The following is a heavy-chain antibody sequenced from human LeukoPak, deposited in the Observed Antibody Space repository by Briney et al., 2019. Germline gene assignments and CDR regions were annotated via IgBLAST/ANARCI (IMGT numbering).Heavy chain of an antibody. CDR1: GFSFSTYS. D-gene: IGHD3-16*01. Sequence: PGGSLRLSCAASGFSFSTYSMNWVRQAPGKGLEWVSYVGRTKWYADSVKGRFTISRDNVKNSLDLQMNSLRVEDTAVYYCARDRDYAFDIWGQGTMVTVSS. V-gene: IGHV3-48*01. J-gene: IGHJ3*02. CDR2: VGRTK. CDR3: ARDRDYAFDI.